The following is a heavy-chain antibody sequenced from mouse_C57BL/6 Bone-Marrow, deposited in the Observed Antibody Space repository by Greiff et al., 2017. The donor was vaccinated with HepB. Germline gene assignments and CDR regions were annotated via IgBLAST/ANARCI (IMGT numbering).Heavy chain of an antibody. D-gene: IGHD1-1*01. CDR1: GYTFTSYG. V-gene: IGHV1-81*01. J-gene: IGHJ2*01. CDR2: IYPRSGNT. CDR3: ARGTVVAGDY. Sequence: VKLQESGAELARPGASVKLSCKASGYTFTSYGISWVKQRTGQGLEWIGEIYPRSGNTYYNEKFKGKATLTADKSSSTAYMELRSLTSEDSAVYICARGTVVAGDYWGQGTTLTVSS.